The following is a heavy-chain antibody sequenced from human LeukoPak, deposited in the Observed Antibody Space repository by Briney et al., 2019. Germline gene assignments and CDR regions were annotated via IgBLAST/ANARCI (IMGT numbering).Heavy chain of an antibody. D-gene: IGHD2-2*01. CDR3: ARDGGYCSSPSCYPRRPNEVFDI. CDR1: GGTFSSYA. CDR2: INPSGGST. J-gene: IGHJ3*02. V-gene: IGHV1-46*01. Sequence: GASVKVSCKASGGTFSSYAISWVRQAPGQGLEWMGIINPSGGSTSYAQKFQGRVTMTRDTSTSTVYMELSSLRSEDTAVYYCARDGGYCSSPSCYPRRPNEVFDIWGKGKMVTVFS.